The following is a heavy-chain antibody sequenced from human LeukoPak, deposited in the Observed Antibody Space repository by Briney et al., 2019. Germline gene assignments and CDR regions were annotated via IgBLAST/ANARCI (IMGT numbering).Heavy chain of an antibody. D-gene: IGHD3-10*01. CDR1: GGSISSYY. CDR2: IYYSGST. CDR3: ARPYGTLWYYYYMDV. J-gene: IGHJ6*03. V-gene: IGHV4-59*01. Sequence: PSETLSLTCTVSGGSISSYYWSWIRQPPGKGLEWIGYIYYSGSTNYNPSLKSRVTISVDTSKNQFSLKLSSVAAADTAVYYCARPYGTLWYYYYMDVWGKGTTVTVSS.